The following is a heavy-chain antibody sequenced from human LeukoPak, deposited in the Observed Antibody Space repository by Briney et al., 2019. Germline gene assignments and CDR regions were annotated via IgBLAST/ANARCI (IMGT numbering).Heavy chain of an antibody. Sequence: GGSLRLSCAASGFTFSSYSMNWVRQAPGKGLEWVSSISSTISYIYYADSVKGRFTISRDNAKNSLYLQMNSLRAEDTAVYYCARDRENDSSGYYLRRDAFDIWGQGTMVTVSS. CDR1: GFTFSSYS. D-gene: IGHD3-22*01. CDR2: ISSTISYI. J-gene: IGHJ3*02. CDR3: ARDRENDSSGYYLRRDAFDI. V-gene: IGHV3-21*01.